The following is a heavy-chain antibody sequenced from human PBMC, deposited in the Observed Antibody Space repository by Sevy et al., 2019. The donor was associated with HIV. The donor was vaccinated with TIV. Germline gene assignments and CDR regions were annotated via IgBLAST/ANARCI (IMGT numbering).Heavy chain of an antibody. V-gene: IGHV3-7*01. CDR3: ARGVGLDC. CDR1: GFTFSPYW. J-gene: IGHJ4*02. Sequence: GGSLSLSCAASGFTFSPYWMTWVRQAPGKGLEWVDNIRPDGSDKYYVDSVKGRFTISRDNAKNSLYLQMNSLRADDTAMYYCARGVGLDCWGQGALVTVSS. D-gene: IGHD1-26*01. CDR2: IRPDGSDK.